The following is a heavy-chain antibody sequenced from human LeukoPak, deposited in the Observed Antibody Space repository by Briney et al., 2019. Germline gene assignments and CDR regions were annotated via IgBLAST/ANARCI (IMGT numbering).Heavy chain of an antibody. Sequence: SETLSLTCTVSGGSIISYYWSWIRQPPGKGREWIGYIHYSGSTKYDPSLKSRVTISVDTSNNHFSLKLSSVTAADTAVYFCARVHPDGYSAYWGQGILVTVSP. CDR3: ARVHPDGYSAY. J-gene: IGHJ4*02. CDR1: GGSIISYY. V-gene: IGHV4-59*01. D-gene: IGHD5-24*01. CDR2: IHYSGST.